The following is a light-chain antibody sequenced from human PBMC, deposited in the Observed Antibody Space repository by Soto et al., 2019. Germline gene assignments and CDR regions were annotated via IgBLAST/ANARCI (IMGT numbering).Light chain of an antibody. J-gene: IGKJ1*01. CDR3: MQAIHTWT. CDR1: QSLLHSNGYNY. Sequence: DIVMTQSPLSLPVTPGEPASISCRSSQSLLHSNGYNYLDWYLQKPGQSPQLLIYLGSNRASGVPDRCSGSGSGTDFTLKISRVEAEDVGVYYCMQAIHTWTFGQGTKVEIK. CDR2: LGS. V-gene: IGKV2-28*01.